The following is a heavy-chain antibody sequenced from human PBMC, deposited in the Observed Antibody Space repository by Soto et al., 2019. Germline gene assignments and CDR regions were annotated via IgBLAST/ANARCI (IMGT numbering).Heavy chain of an antibody. CDR1: GFTFSSFW. Sequence: GESLKISCAASGFTFSSFWMSWVRQAPGKGLEWVANIKQDGSEKYYVDSVKGRFTISRDNAKNSLYLQMNSLRAEDTAVYYCARVDRVVAGTFDYWGQGTLVTVSS. CDR3: ARVDRVVAGTFDY. J-gene: IGHJ4*02. CDR2: IKQDGSEK. D-gene: IGHD6-19*01. V-gene: IGHV3-7*03.